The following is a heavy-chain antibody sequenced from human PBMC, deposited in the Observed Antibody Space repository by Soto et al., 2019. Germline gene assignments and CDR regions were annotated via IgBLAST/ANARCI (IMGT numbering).Heavy chain of an antibody. J-gene: IGHJ4*02. V-gene: IGHV3-15*01. CDR1: GFTFSNAW. CDR3: TTGLSGIAVAGYQLGPSLDC. CDR2: IKRKTDGGTT. Sequence: EVQLVESGGGLVKPGGSLRLSCAASGFTFSNAWMSWVRQAPGKGLEWVGRIKRKTDGGTTDYAAPVKGRFTTSRDDSKNTLYLQMNSLKTEDTAVYYCTTGLSGIAVAGYQLGPSLDCWGQGSLVTVSS. D-gene: IGHD6-19*01.